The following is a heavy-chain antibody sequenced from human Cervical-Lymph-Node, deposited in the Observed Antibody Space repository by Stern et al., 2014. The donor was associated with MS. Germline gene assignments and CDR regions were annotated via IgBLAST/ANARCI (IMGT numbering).Heavy chain of an antibody. J-gene: IGHJ5*02. CDR3: ARSPPPRGGRYCSGGSCQYNWFDP. V-gene: IGHV4-61*02. Sequence: QLQLQESGPGLVKPSQTLSLTCTVSGGSISSGSYYWSWIRQPAGKGLEWIGRIYTSGSTNYNPSLKSRVTISVAPSKTKSPWKLTSVPAADTAVYYCARSPPPRGGRYCSGGSCQYNWFDPWGQGTLVTVSS. CDR2: IYTSGST. D-gene: IGHD2-15*01. CDR1: GGSISSGSYY.